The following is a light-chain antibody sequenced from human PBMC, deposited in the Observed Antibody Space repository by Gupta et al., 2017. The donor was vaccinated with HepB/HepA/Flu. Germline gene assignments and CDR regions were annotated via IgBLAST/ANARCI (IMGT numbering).Light chain of an antibody. V-gene: IGLV2-14*01. CDR3: SSYTSSSTLVV. CDR1: SSDVGGYNH. J-gene: IGLJ2*01. Sequence: QSALPQPASVSGSPGQSLTISCTGTSSDVGGYNHVSWYQQHPGKAPKLMIYDVSNRPSGVSNRFSGSKSGNTASLTISGLQAEDEADYYCSSYTSSSTLVVFGGGTKLTVL. CDR2: DVS.